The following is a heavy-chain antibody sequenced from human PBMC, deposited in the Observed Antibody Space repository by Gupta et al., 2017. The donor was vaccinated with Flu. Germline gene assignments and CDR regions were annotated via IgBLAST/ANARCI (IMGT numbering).Heavy chain of an antibody. Sequence: EVQLVESGGGLVKPGESLRLSCAASGFTFSSDSMNWVRQAPGKGLEWVSSISDKSDYIYYADSVKGRFTISRDDAKNSLYLQMNSLRAEDTAVYYCGKRGYKGSSPASTFDFWGLGTLVTGSA. CDR3: GKRGYKGSSPASTFDF. V-gene: IGHV3-21*01. J-gene: IGHJ4*02. D-gene: IGHD6-6*01. CDR2: ISDKSDYI. CDR1: GFTFSSDS.